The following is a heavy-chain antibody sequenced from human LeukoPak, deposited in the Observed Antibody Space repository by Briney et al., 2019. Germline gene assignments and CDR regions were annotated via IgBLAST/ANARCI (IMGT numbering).Heavy chain of an antibody. Sequence: GGSLRLSCAASGFAFSSYAMHWVRQAPGKGLEWVALISNDGRSKYHADSVKGRFTISRDNSKNTVYLQMNSLRAEDTAVYYCASSYYYDSSGSSDAFDIWGQGTMVTVSS. D-gene: IGHD3-22*01. V-gene: IGHV3-30*04. J-gene: IGHJ3*02. CDR3: ASSYYYDSSGSSDAFDI. CDR2: ISNDGRSK. CDR1: GFAFSSYA.